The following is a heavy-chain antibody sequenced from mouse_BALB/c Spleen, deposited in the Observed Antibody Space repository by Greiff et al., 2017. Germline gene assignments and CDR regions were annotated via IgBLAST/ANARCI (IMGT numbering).Heavy chain of an antibody. D-gene: IGHD2-4*01. CDR2: INPYDSET. CDR1: GYTFTSYW. V-gene: IGHV1-74*01. CDR3: AYGDDYPAY. J-gene: IGHJ3*01. Sequence: VKLQQSGAELVRPGASVKLSCKASGYTFTSYWMNWVKQRPEQGLEWIGRINPYDSETHYNQKFKDKATLTVDKSSSTAYLQLSSLTSEDSSVYYYAYGDDYPAYWGQGTLVTVSA.